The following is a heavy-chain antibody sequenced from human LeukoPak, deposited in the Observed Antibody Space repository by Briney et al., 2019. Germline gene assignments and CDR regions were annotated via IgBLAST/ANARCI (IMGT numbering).Heavy chain of an antibody. CDR2: ISGSGTI. V-gene: IGHV3-48*01. CDR3: TNFKPPAPDALDV. J-gene: IGHJ3*01. CDR1: GFTFSDYS. Sequence: PGGSLKLSCAASGFTFSDYSMNWVRQAPGKGLEWVSYISGSGTIYYAGSAKGGFTISSDNAQRLVYLQRTSLRAEDTAVYYCTNFKPPAPDALDVWGQGTLITVSS. D-gene: IGHD2/OR15-2a*01.